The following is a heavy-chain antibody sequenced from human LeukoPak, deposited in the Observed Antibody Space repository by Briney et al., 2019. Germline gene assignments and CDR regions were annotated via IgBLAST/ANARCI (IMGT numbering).Heavy chain of an antibody. CDR2: FDPEDGET. CDR3: ATGVVDWFDP. D-gene: IGHD2-21*01. J-gene: IGHJ5*02. Sequence: ASVKVSCKVSGYTLTELSMHWVRQAPGKGLEWMGGFDPEDGETINAQKFQGRVTMTKDTSTDTAYMELSSLRSEDTAVYYCATGVVDWFDPWGQGTLVTVSS. V-gene: IGHV1-24*01. CDR1: GYTLTELS.